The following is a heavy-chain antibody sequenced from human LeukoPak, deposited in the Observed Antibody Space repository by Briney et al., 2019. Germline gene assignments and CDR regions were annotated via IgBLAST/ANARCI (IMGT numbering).Heavy chain of an antibody. D-gene: IGHD3-22*01. Sequence: GSLRLSCAASGFTFSTYTMHWVRQAPGKGLEWVAVISYDGSNKYYVDSVKGRFTISRDNSKNTLYLQMNSLRTEDTAVYYCAKTGSSGYDLDYWGQGTLVTVSS. J-gene: IGHJ4*02. V-gene: IGHV3-30*18. CDR3: AKTGSSGYDLDY. CDR2: ISYDGSNK. CDR1: GFTFSTYT.